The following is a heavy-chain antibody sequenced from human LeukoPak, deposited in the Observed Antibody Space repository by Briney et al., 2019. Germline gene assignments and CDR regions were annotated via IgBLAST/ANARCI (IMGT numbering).Heavy chain of an antibody. CDR2: IYYSGST. J-gene: IGHJ6*03. CDR3: ARDGLLWFGELSPSETRGVYMDV. CDR1: GGSISSGGYS. Sequence: NPSETLSLTCAVSGGSISSGGYSWSWIRQPPGKGLEWIGYIYYSGSTYYNPSLKSRVTMSVDTSKNQFSLKLSSVTAADTAVYYCARDGLLWFGELSPSETRGVYMDVWGKGTTVTISS. D-gene: IGHD3-10*01. V-gene: IGHV4-30-4*07.